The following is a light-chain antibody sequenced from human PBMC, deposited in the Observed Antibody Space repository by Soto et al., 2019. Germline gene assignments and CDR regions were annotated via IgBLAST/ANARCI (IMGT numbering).Light chain of an antibody. CDR3: QNSYNMPID. J-gene: IGKJ5*01. Sequence: DIQMTQSPSSLSASVVDGVTITCRASQNIIRHLNWYQHKPGRAPRLLIYAASTLQSGVPSRFTGSGSGTAFTLTITGLQPEDFATYYCQNSYNMPIDFGQGTRLEIK. CDR1: QNIIRH. V-gene: IGKV1-39*01. CDR2: AAS.